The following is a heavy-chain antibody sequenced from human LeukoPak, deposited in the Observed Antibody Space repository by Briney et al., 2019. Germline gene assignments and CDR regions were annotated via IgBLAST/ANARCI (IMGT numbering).Heavy chain of an antibody. CDR2: IIPIFGTA. Sequence: SVKVSCKASGCTFSSYAISWVRQAPGQGLEWRGGIIPIFGTANYAQKFQGRVTITAHESTSTAYMELSSLRYEHTAVYYCARWRAAHYDILTGYPSLGVYYYMDVWGKGTTVTISS. CDR3: ARWRAAHYDILTGYPSLGVYYYMDV. J-gene: IGHJ6*03. CDR1: GCTFSSYA. V-gene: IGHV1-69*13. D-gene: IGHD3-9*01.